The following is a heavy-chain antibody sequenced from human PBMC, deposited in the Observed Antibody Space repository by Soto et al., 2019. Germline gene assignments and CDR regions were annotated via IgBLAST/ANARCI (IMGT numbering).Heavy chain of an antibody. CDR1: GGSISSSSYY. Sequence: QLQLQESGPGLVKPSETLSLTCTVSGGSISSSSYYWGWIRQPPGKGLEWIGSIYYSGSTYYNPSLKSRVTISVDTSKNQFSLKLISVTAADTAVYYCARLWFGEFPWFDYWGQGTLVTVSS. D-gene: IGHD3-10*01. CDR2: IYYSGST. CDR3: ARLWFGEFPWFDY. V-gene: IGHV4-39*01. J-gene: IGHJ4*02.